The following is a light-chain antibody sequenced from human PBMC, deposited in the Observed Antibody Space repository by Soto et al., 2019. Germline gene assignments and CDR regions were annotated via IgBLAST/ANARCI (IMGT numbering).Light chain of an antibody. V-gene: IGKV3-20*01. J-gene: IGKJ1*01. CDR1: QSVSSSY. CDR3: QQSRSSSGWA. CDR2: GAS. Sequence: EIVLTQSPGTLSLSPGDRATLSCRASQSVSSSYLAWYQQRPGQAPRLLIYGASSRATVIPDRFSGSGSGIDFTLTISRLEPEDFAVYYWQQSRSSSGWAVGQGTKV.